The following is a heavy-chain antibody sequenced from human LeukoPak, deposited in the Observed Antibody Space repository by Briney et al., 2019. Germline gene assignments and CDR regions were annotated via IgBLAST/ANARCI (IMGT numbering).Heavy chain of an antibody. V-gene: IGHV3-23*01. CDR1: GFTFSSYA. J-gene: IGHJ4*02. CDR3: AKDGDRGYYDFWSGYSPSYYFDY. CDR2: ISGSGGST. Sequence: GGSLRLSCAASGFTFSSYAMSWVRQAPGKGLEWVSAISGSGGSTYYADSVKGQFTISRDNSKNTLYLQMNSLRAEDTAVYYCAKDGDRGYYDFWSGYSPSYYFDYWGQGTLVTVSS. D-gene: IGHD3-3*01.